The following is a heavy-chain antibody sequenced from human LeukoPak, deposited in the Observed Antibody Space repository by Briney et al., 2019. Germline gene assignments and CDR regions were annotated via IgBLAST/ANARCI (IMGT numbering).Heavy chain of an antibody. CDR1: GFTFSDYY. CDR2: ISSSGSTI. J-gene: IGHJ4*02. D-gene: IGHD3-10*01. Sequence: GGSLRLSCAASGFTFSDYYMSWIRQAPGKGLERVSYISSSGSTIYYADSVKGRFTISRDNAKNSLYLQMNSLRAEDTAVYYCAREYYYGSGSYAGGVVDYWGQGTLVTVSS. CDR3: AREYYYGSGSYAGGVVDY. V-gene: IGHV3-11*01.